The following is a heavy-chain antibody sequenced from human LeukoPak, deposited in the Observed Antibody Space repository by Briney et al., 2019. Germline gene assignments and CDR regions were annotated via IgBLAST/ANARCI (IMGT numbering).Heavy chain of an antibody. Sequence: KSSETLSLTCTVSGGSISSYYWSWIRQPAGKGLEWIGRIYTSGSTNYNPSLKSRVTMSVDTSKNQFSLKLSSVTAADTAVYYCARGRITIFGGYYMDVWGKGTTVTVSS. CDR3: ARGRITIFGGYYMDV. D-gene: IGHD3-3*01. J-gene: IGHJ6*03. V-gene: IGHV4-4*07. CDR1: GGSISSYY. CDR2: IYTSGST.